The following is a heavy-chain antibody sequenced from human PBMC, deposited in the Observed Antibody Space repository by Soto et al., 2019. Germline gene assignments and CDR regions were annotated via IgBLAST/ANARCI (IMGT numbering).Heavy chain of an antibody. V-gene: IGHV4-39*01. J-gene: IGHJ6*02. Sequence: SETLSLTCTVSGGSISSSSYYWGWIRQPPGKGLEWIGSIYYSGSTYYNPSLKSRVTISVDTSKNKFSLKLVSVTAADTAVYYCASIPNVVVTEESYYYYYGMDVWGQGTTVTVSS. D-gene: IGHD2-21*02. CDR2: IYYSGST. CDR1: GGSISSSSYY. CDR3: ASIPNVVVTEESYYYYYGMDV.